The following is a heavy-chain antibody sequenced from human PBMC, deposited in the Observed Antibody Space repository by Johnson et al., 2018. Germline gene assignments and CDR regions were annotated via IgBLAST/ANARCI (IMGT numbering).Heavy chain of an antibody. CDR1: GFTFSSSI. Sequence: QEQLVESGGGVVQPGRSLRLSCEVSGFTFSSSIMHWVRQAPGKGLEWVAVISNDASVKMYADSEKGRFTISRDNSKNTLYLQMNSLRAEDTALDYCAKANAGSQTHWQAFDIWGQGTMVTVSS. D-gene: IGHD1-26*01. J-gene: IGHJ3*02. CDR3: AKANAGSQTHWQAFDI. V-gene: IGHV3-30*18. CDR2: ISNDASVK.